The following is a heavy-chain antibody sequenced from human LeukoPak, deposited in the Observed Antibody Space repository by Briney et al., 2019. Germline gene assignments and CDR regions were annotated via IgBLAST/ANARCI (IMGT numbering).Heavy chain of an antibody. V-gene: IGHV1-2*02. CDR1: GYTFTGYF. J-gene: IGHJ4*02. CDR3: ARDSDPTYYFDSGPYHAY. CDR2: INPNSGDT. Sequence: ASVKVSCKASGYTFTGYFMRWVRQAPGQGLEWMGWINPNSGDTNYAQKFQGRVTMTRDTSISTAYMELSRLRSDDTAVYYCARDSDPTYYFDSGPYHAYWGQGTLVTGSS. D-gene: IGHD3-10*01.